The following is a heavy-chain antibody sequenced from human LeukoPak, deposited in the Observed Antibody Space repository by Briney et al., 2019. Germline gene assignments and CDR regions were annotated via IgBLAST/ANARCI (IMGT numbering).Heavy chain of an antibody. CDR1: GFIFSNAG. Sequence: PGRSLRLSCAASGFIFSNAGMHWVRQAPGKGPEWVALISYDGRTKYYADSVKGRFTISRDNSKNTLYLEMNSLRVEDTAVYYCANWPEGDSSSSDVGWGQGTLVTVSS. CDR2: ISYDGRTK. D-gene: IGHD6-6*01. CDR3: ANWPEGDSSSSDVG. V-gene: IGHV3-30*18. J-gene: IGHJ4*02.